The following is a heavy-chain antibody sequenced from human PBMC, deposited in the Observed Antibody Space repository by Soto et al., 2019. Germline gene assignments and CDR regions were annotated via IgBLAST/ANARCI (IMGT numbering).Heavy chain of an antibody. CDR2: INAGNGNT. CDR1: GYTFTSYA. J-gene: IGHJ6*02. D-gene: IGHD3-10*01. CDR3: ARDQSITMVRGVIIREPTKLYYYYGMDV. Sequence: ASVKVSCKASGYTFTSYAMHWVRQAPGQRLEWMGWINAGNGNTKYSQKFQGRVTITRDTSASTAYMELSSLRSEDTAVYYCARDQSITMVRGVIIREPTKLYYYYGMDVWGQGTTVTVSS. V-gene: IGHV1-3*01.